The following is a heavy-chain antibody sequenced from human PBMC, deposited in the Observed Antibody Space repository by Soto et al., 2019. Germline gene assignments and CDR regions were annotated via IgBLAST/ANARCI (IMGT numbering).Heavy chain of an antibody. CDR3: AKGGYYSLFDI. V-gene: IGHV3-33*06. D-gene: IGHD3-16*01. CDR1: GFTFSSYG. Sequence: GSLGLSCASSGFTFSSYGMHWVRQAPGKGLEWVAVIWYDGSNKYYADSVKGRFTISRDNSNNTLSLQMHILRVEDTAVYFCAKGGYYSLFDIWGQGTMVTVSS. CDR2: IWYDGSNK. J-gene: IGHJ3*02.